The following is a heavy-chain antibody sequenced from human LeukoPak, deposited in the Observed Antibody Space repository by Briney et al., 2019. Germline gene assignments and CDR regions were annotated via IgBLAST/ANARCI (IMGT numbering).Heavy chain of an antibody. CDR1: GFTFSSYY. CDR3: ARDPRCDYGIDD. V-gene: IGHV3-21*01. CDR2: ISTSSSYI. Sequence: GASLRLSCTASGFTFSSYYMHWVRQAPGKGLEWVSSISTSSSYIYYADSVKGRFTISRDNSKNALYVQMNSLRAEDTAVYYGARDPRCDYGIDDWGKGTPVTVSS. J-gene: IGHJ6*04.